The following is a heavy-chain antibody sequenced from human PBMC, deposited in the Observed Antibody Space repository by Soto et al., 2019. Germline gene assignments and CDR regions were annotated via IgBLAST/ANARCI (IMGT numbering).Heavy chain of an antibody. CDR3: ATDLRYFDSRAY. J-gene: IGHJ4*02. Sequence: ASVKVSCKVSGYTLTELSMHWVRQAPGKGLEWMVGFDPEDGETIYAQKFQGRVTMTEDTSTDTAYMELSSLRSEDTAVYYCATDLRYFDSRAYWGQGTLVTVSS. CDR1: GYTLTELS. D-gene: IGHD3-9*01. CDR2: FDPEDGET. V-gene: IGHV1-24*01.